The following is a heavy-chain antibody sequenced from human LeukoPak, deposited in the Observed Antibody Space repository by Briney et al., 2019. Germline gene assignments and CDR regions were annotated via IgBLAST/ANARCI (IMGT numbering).Heavy chain of an antibody. D-gene: IGHD6-13*01. CDR1: GYSFTSYW. J-gene: IGHJ5*02. CDR3: ARIGSSSWYPNYNWFDP. Sequence: GESLKICGKGSGYSFTSYWICWVRQMPGKVLEWMGIIYPGDPDTRYSPSFQGQVTISADKYISTAYLQWSSLKASDTAMYYCARIGSSSWYPNYNWFDPWGQGTLVTVS. CDR2: IYPGDPDT. V-gene: IGHV5-51*03.